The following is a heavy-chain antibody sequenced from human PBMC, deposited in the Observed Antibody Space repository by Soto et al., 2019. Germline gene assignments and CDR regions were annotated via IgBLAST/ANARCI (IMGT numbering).Heavy chain of an antibody. Sequence: GASVKVSCKASGGTFSSYAISWVRQAPGQGLEWMGGIIPIFGTANYAQKFQGRVTITADKSTSTAYMELSSLRSEDTAVYYCARAYHYYDSSGYYPAYYYYGMDVWGQGTTVTVSS. CDR2: IIPIFGTA. V-gene: IGHV1-69*06. J-gene: IGHJ6*02. CDR1: GGTFSSYA. CDR3: ARAYHYYDSSGYYPAYYYYGMDV. D-gene: IGHD3-22*01.